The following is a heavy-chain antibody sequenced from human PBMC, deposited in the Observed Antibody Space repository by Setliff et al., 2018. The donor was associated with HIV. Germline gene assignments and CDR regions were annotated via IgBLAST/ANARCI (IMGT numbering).Heavy chain of an antibody. CDR1: GYTLSELS. CDR3: ARGALLAVFDFDY. V-gene: IGHV1-3*01. D-gene: IGHD3-10*01. Sequence: ASVKVSCKVYGYTLSELSIHWVRQAPGKGLEWMGWINVGKGDTKYSQEFQGRITITRDTSANTAYMELSSLRSDDTAVYFCARGALLAVFDFDYWGHGTLVTVSS. J-gene: IGHJ4*01. CDR2: INVGKGDT.